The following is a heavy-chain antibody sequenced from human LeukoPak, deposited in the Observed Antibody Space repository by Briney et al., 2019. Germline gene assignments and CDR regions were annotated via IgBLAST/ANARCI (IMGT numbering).Heavy chain of an antibody. V-gene: IGHV1-8*01. CDR2: MNPNSGNT. J-gene: IGHJ4*02. CDR3: ARMAGGSSGWSN. D-gene: IGHD6-19*01. CDR1: GYTFTSYD. Sequence: ASVKVSCKAPGYTFTSYDINWVRQATGQGLEWMGWMNPNSGNTGYAQKFQGRVTMTRNTSISTAYMELSSLRSEDTAVYYCARMAGGSSGWSNWGQGTLVTVSS.